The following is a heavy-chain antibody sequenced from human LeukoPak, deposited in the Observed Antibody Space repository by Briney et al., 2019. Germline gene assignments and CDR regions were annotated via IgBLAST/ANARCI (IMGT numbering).Heavy chain of an antibody. V-gene: IGHV3-48*01. D-gene: IGHD3-3*01. CDR1: GFTFNNYW. Sequence: PGGSLRLSCAASGFTFNNYWMNWVRQAPGKGLEWVSYISSSGSTIYYADSVKGRFTISRDNSKNTLYLQMNSLRAEDTAVYYCAKGSKEVLFTRDHYMDVWGKGTTVTISS. J-gene: IGHJ6*03. CDR2: ISSSGSTI. CDR3: AKGSKEVLFTRDHYMDV.